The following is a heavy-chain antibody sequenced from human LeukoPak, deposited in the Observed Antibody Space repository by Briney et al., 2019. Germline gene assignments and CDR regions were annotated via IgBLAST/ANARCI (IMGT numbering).Heavy chain of an antibody. Sequence: PSETLSLTCTVSGDSISNTNYYWGWIRQPPGKGLEWIGSISYTGSTSYNPSLKSRVTISIDTSKNQLSLKLNSVTAADTAMYHCARDRDVDDFDYWGRGTLVIVSS. D-gene: IGHD2-15*01. CDR3: ARDRDVDDFDY. J-gene: IGHJ4*01. CDR2: ISYTGST. V-gene: IGHV4-39*07. CDR1: GDSISNTNYY.